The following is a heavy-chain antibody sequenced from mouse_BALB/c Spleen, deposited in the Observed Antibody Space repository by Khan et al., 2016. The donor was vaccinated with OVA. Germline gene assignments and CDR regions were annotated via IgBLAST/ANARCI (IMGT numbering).Heavy chain of an antibody. D-gene: IGHD1-2*01. J-gene: IGHJ3*01. Sequence: QVRLQQSGAELARPGASVKLSCKASGYTFTDNYINWVKQRTGQGLEWIGEISPGSGDTYYNEKFKGKATLTADKSSSTAYMQLSGLTSEASAVYVCARRNYFGYTFAYWGRGTLVTVSA. CDR1: GYTFTDNY. CDR3: ARRNYFGYTFAY. CDR2: ISPGSGDT. V-gene: IGHV1-77*01.